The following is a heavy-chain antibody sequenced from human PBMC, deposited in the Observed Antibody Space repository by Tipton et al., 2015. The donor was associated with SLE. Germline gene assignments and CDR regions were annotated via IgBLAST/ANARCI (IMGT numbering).Heavy chain of an antibody. V-gene: IGHV4-38-2*02. D-gene: IGHD2-15*01. CDR1: GYSISSGFY. J-gene: IGHJ3*01. CDR2: IYHNESP. CDR3: ARTGGRDAFDF. Sequence: TLSLTCTVSGYSISSGFYWAWIRQPPGKGLEWIGSIYHNESPYYNATLKSRVTMSVDTSKNQFSLKLSFVTAADTAVYYCARTGGRDAFDFWGQGTLVTVPS.